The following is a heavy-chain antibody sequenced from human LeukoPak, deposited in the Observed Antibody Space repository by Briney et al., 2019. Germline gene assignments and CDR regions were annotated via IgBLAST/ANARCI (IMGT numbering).Heavy chain of an antibody. J-gene: IGHJ3*02. V-gene: IGHV3-7*01. CDR1: GFTFSNYW. CDR3: ASGRLGIAAAGSRWRNAFDI. CDR2: IKQDGSQQ. Sequence: GGSLRLSCAASGFTFSNYWMNWVRQAPGKGLEWVANIKQDGSQQNYADSVRGRFTISRDNAKNSLDLQMNSLRAEDTAVYYCASGRLGIAAAGSRWRNAFDIWGQGTMVTVSS. D-gene: IGHD6-13*01.